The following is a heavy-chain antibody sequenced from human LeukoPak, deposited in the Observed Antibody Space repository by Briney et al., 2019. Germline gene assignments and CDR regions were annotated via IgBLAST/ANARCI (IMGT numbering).Heavy chain of an antibody. CDR1: GFTFSSHA. D-gene: IGHD3-22*01. V-gene: IGHV3-30*04. CDR3: ARDLSVLDSSGYMDQ. Sequence: PGGSLRLSCAASGFTFSSHALHWVRQAPGKGLEWVAVISSDGSYKYYADSVKGRFTISRDNSKNTLYLQMNSLRAEDTAVYYCARDLSVLDSSGYMDQWGQGTLATVSS. J-gene: IGHJ4*02. CDR2: ISSDGSYK.